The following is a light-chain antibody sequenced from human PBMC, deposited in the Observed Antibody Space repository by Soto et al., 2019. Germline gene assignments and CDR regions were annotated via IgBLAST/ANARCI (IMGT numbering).Light chain of an antibody. J-gene: IGKJ1*01. CDR1: QSVGSN. CDR3: QQYNHLPPWT. Sequence: ETLMTQSPDTVSVSPGERVTLSCRASQSVGSNLAWYQQKPGQPPRLLMYGVSTRATGIPARFSGSGSGTDFTLTISSLQSEDIAVYSCQQYNHLPPWTFGQGTKVELK. CDR2: GVS. V-gene: IGKV3-15*01.